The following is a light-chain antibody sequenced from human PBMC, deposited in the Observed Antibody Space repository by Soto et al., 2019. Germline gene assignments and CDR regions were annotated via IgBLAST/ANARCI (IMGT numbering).Light chain of an antibody. V-gene: IGLV2-8*01. Sequence: QSALTQPASVSGSPGQSITISCTGTSSDVGGYSYVSWYQHHPGKVPKLLIYEVDKRPSGVPDRFSGSKSGNTASLTVSGLQAEDEADYYCTSYATGDTFPFGGGTKLTVL. CDR1: SSDVGGYSY. CDR3: TSYATGDTFP. J-gene: IGLJ2*01. CDR2: EVD.